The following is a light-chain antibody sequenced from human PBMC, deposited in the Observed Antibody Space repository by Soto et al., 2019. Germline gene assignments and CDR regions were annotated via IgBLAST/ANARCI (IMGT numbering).Light chain of an antibody. J-gene: IGLJ1*01. CDR1: SSNIGAGYD. CDR3: QSYDSSLSGYV. Sequence: QSVLTQAPSVSGAPGQRVTISCTGSSSNIGAGYDVHWYQQLPGTAPKLLIYGNSNRPSGVPDRFSGSKSGTSASLAITGHQPEDEADYYCQSYDSSLSGYVFGTGTKLTVL. V-gene: IGLV1-40*01. CDR2: GNS.